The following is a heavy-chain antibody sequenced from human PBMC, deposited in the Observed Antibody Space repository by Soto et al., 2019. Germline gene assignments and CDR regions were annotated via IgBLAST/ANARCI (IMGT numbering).Heavy chain of an antibody. CDR3: TRDAPLWFGELSQ. J-gene: IGHJ4*02. CDR2: IYYNGTT. Sequence: SETLSLTCTVSGGSISGYYWSWIRQHPGKGLEWIGNIYYNGTTTYSPSLKSRLTISLDPSKNQFSLTLKSVTAADTAVYYCTRDAPLWFGELSQWGQGTVVTVSS. D-gene: IGHD3-10*01. CDR1: GGSISGYY. V-gene: IGHV4-59*12.